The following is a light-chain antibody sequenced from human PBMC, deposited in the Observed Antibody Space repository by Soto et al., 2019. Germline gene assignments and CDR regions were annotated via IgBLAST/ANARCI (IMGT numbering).Light chain of an antibody. Sequence: DIQMNQSPSSLSASVGDIVTISCQASEDITKHLKWYQQKPGKAPNLLISDATNLKTGVPSRFSGSGSGKDFTFTIGSLEPEDIATYYFQLSASLTPNFGGGTKVEIK. J-gene: IGKJ4*01. CDR2: DAT. CDR3: QLSASLTPN. V-gene: IGKV1-33*01. CDR1: EDITKH.